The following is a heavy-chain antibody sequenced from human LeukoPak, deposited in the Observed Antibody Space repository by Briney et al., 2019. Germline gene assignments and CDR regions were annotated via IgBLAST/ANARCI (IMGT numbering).Heavy chain of an antibody. Sequence: ASVKVSCKASGYTFTSYGISWVRQAPGQGLEWMGWISAYNGNTNYAQKLQGRVTMTTDTSTSTAYMELRSLRSDDTAVYYCARDLSGWLLWIGELPSASYYYGMDVWGQGTTVTVSS. V-gene: IGHV1-18*01. CDR2: ISAYNGNT. CDR1: GYTFTSYG. J-gene: IGHJ6*02. D-gene: IGHD3-10*01. CDR3: ARDLSGWLLWIGELPSASYYYGMDV.